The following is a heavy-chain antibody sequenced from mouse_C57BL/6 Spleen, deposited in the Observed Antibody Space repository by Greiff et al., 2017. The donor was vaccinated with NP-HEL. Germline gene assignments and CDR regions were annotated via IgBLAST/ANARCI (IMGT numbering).Heavy chain of an antibody. D-gene: IGHD1-1*01. J-gene: IGHJ2*01. CDR3: ARSSYYYGSSLSFDY. V-gene: IGHV1-82*01. CDR1: GYAFSSSW. Sequence: VMLVESGPELVKPGASVKISCKASGYAFSSSWMNWVKQRPGKGLEWIGRIYPGDGDTNYNGKFKGKATLTADKSSSTAYMQLSSLTSEDSAVYFCARSSYYYGSSLSFDYWGQGTTLTVSS. CDR2: IYPGDGDT.